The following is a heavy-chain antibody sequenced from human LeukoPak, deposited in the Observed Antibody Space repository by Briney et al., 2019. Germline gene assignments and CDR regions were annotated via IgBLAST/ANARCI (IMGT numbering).Heavy chain of an antibody. CDR1: GFTFSSYA. CDR3: AKGARYFDWLPQGFDP. V-gene: IGHV3-23*01. Sequence: PGGSLRLSCAASGFTFSSYAMSWVRQAPGKGLEWVSAISGSGGSTYYADSVKGRFTISRDNSKNTLYLQMNSLRAEDTAVYYCAKGARYFDWLPQGFDPWGQGTLVTVSS. D-gene: IGHD3-9*01. CDR2: ISGSGGST. J-gene: IGHJ5*02.